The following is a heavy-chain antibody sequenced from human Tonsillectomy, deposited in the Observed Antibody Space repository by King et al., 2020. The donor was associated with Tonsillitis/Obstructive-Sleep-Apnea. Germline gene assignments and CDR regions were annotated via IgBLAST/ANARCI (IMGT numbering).Heavy chain of an antibody. CDR1: GYSFASYW. D-gene: IGHD2-2*01. J-gene: IGHJ6*02. CDR3: ARQGGYCSSTSCLIRAGMDV. V-gene: IGHV5-10-1*03. Sequence: VQLVESGAEVKKPGESLRISCKGSGYSFASYWISWVRQMPGKGLEWMGRIDPSDSYTNYSPSFQGHVTISADKSITTAYLQWSSLKASDTAMYYCARQGGYCSSTSCLIRAGMDVWGQGTTVTVSS. CDR2: IDPSDSYT.